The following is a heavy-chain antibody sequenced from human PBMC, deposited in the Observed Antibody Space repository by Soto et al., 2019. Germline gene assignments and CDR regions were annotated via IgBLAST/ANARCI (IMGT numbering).Heavy chain of an antibody. Sequence: QVQLQESGPGLVKPSQTLSLTCTVSGVSISSGGYYWSWIRQHPGKGLQWIGNIYYSGSTNYNPSLKSRIIISLDTSKNQFSLKLSSVTAADTAVXFCXXYRISGSWSKFDYWGQGTLVTVSS. V-gene: IGHV4-31*03. CDR3: XXYRISGSWSKFDY. J-gene: IGHJ4*02. CDR1: GVSISSGGYY. CDR2: IYYSGST. D-gene: IGHD6-13*01.